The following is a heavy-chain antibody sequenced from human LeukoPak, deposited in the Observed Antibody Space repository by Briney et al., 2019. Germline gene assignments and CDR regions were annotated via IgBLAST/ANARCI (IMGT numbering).Heavy chain of an antibody. J-gene: IGHJ3*02. CDR3: ARPLGATDAFDI. Sequence: SETLSLTCAVYGGSFSGYYWSWIRQPPGKGLEWIGEINHSGSTNYNPSLKSRVTISVDTSKNQFSLKLSSVTAADTAAYYCARPLGATDAFDIWGQGTMVTVSS. D-gene: IGHD3-16*01. CDR1: GGSFSGYY. V-gene: IGHV4-34*01. CDR2: INHSGST.